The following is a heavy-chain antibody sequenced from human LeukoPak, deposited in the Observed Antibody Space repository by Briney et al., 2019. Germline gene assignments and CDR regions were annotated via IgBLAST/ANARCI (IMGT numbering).Heavy chain of an antibody. CDR3: ARDPPYSSAWYDAFDI. CDR1: GFTFSSYE. CDR2: IGSCDSTI. D-gene: IGHD6-19*01. Sequence: PGGSLRLSCAASGFTFSSYEMNWVRQAPGKGLEWVSYIGSCDSTIYYADSVKGRFTISRDNAKNTRYLQMNCLRAEDTAVYYCARDPPYSSAWYDAFDIWGQGTMVTVSS. V-gene: IGHV3-48*03. J-gene: IGHJ3*02.